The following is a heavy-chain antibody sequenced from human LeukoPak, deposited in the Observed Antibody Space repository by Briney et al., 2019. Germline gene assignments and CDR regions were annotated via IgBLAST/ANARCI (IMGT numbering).Heavy chain of an antibody. D-gene: IGHD1/OR15-1a*01. Sequence: SVKVSCKASGGTFSSYPVSWVRQAPGQGLEWMGGIIPIFDTPTYAQKFQGRVTIAAVESTSTAYMELSSLRSDDTAVYYCARDRPRTIGGYYYYGMDVWGQGTTVTVSS. V-gene: IGHV1-69*01. J-gene: IGHJ6*02. CDR2: IIPIFDTP. CDR3: ARDRPRTIGGYYYYGMDV. CDR1: GGTFSSYP.